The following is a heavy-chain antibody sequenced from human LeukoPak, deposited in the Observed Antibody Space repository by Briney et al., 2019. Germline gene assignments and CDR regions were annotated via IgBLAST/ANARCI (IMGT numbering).Heavy chain of an antibody. CDR1: GFTFTDYS. Sequence: GGSLRLSCVASGFTFTDYSMNWVRQGPGKGPEWVSSISTTGSHTYYADSVKGRFTISRDNSKNTLYLQMNSLRAEDTAVYYCAKDLDDIVVVPAARGVIGAPDYWGQGTLVTVSS. D-gene: IGHD2-2*01. V-gene: IGHV3-21*01. CDR2: ISTTGSHT. J-gene: IGHJ4*02. CDR3: AKDLDDIVVVPAARGVIGAPDY.